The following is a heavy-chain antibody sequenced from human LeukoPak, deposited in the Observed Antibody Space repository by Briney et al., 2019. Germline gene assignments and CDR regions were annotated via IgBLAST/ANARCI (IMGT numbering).Heavy chain of an antibody. CDR2: ISYDGSNK. V-gene: IGHV3-30*03. CDR3: ARRTTGTTFFDY. Sequence: GRSLRLSCAASGFTFSSYGMHWVRQAPGKGLEWVAVISYDGSNKYYADSVKGRFTISRDNSKNTLYLQMNSLRAEDTAVYYCARRTTGTTFFDYWGQGTLVTVSS. D-gene: IGHD1-1*01. J-gene: IGHJ4*02. CDR1: GFTFSSYG.